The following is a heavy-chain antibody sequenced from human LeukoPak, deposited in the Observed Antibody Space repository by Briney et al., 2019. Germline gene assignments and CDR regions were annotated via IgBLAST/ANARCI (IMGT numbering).Heavy chain of an antibody. D-gene: IGHD2-15*01. CDR3: TTDSIVVVVAATPLDY. CDR1: GFTFSNAW. CDR2: IKSKTDGGTT. V-gene: IGHV3-15*01. J-gene: IGHJ4*02. Sequence: GGFLRLSCAASGFTFSNAWMSWVRQAPGKGLEWVGRIKSKTDGGTTDYAAPVKGRFTISRDDSKNTLYLQMNSLKTEDTAVYYCTTDSIVVVVAATPLDYWGQGTLVPVSS.